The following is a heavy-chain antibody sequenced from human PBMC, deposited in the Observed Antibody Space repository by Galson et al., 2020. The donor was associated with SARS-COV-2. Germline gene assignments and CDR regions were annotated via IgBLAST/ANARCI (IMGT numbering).Heavy chain of an antibody. D-gene: IGHD3-16*01. Sequence: LETLSLTCAVYGGSFSGYSWTWIRQAPGKGLEWIGEINIGGNTNYSPSLRSRVTISVDTSKNQFSLRLTSMTTADTAVYYCARGHRGVVPSPVLGLGPFYSYYYMDVWGKGTTVSVSS. V-gene: IGHV4-34*01. CDR1: GGSFSGYS. CDR2: INIGGNT. CDR3: ARGHRGVVPSPVLGLGPFYSYYYMDV. J-gene: IGHJ6*03.